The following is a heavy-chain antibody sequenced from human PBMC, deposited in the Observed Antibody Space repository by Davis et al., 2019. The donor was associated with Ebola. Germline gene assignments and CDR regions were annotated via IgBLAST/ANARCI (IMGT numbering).Heavy chain of an antibody. J-gene: IGHJ6*03. V-gene: IGHV1-69*10. CDR3: ATLGCGGDCFWYYYMDV. CDR1: GYTFTSYG. CDR2: IIPILGIA. D-gene: IGHD2-21*01. Sequence: SVKVSCKASGYTFTSYGISWVRQAPGQGLEWMGGIIPILGIANYAQKFQGRVTITADESTSTAYMELSSLRSEDTAVYYCATLGCGGDCFWYYYMDVWGKGTTVTVSS.